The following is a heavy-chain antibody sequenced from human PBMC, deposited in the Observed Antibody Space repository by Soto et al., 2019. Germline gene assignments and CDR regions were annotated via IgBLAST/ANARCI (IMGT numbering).Heavy chain of an antibody. Sequence: GGSLRLSCAASDFSFSAYAMHWIRQAPGKGLEWLAVISFDGNIIQYADSVKGRFIISRDNSKNTLYLQMNSLRGDDTAVYYCARTFDTITYYFDYWGQGTLVTVSS. D-gene: IGHD3-9*01. J-gene: IGHJ4*02. V-gene: IGHV3-30-3*01. CDR2: ISFDGNII. CDR3: ARTFDTITYYFDY. CDR1: DFSFSAYA.